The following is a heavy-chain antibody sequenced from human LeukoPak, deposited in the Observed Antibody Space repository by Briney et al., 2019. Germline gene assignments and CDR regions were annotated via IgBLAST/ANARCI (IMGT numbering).Heavy chain of an antibody. V-gene: IGHV3-72*01. CDR2: SRNRAKSYTT. CDR1: GFTFSDHY. CDR3: SRDATGDH. J-gene: IGHJ4*02. Sequence: HPGGSLGLSCAVSGFTFSDHYMDWVRQAPGKGLEWVGRSRNRAKSYTTDYAASVKGRFTISRDDSKSTLYLQMNSLETEDTAVYYCSRDATGDHWGRGTLVSVSS.